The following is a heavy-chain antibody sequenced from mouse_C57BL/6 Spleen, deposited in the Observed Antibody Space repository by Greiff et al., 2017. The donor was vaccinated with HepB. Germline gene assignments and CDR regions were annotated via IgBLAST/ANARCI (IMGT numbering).Heavy chain of an antibody. V-gene: IGHV1-82*01. CDR2: IYPGDGDT. D-gene: IGHD1-1*01. CDR3: ARSLITTVEDAMDY. Sequence: VQRVESGPELVKPGASVKISCKASGYAFSSSWMNWVKQRPGKGLEWIGRIYPGDGDTNYNGKFKGKATLTADKSSSTAYMQLSSLTSEDSAVYFCARSLITTVEDAMDYWGQGTSVTVSS. J-gene: IGHJ4*01. CDR1: GYAFSSSW.